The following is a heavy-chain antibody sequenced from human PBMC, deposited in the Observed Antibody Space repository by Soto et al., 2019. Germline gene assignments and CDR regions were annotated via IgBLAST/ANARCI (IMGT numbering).Heavy chain of an antibody. CDR2: ISYDANNE. J-gene: IGHJ4*02. V-gene: IGHV3-30-3*01. CDR1: GFTFSIYA. Sequence: PGESLRLSCAASGFTFSIYAMHWVRQAPGKGLEWVAVISYDANNEYYADSVKGRFTISRDNSKNTLYLQMNSLKTEDTAVYYCARAGYYYDSSGYYNQYYFDYWGQGALVTVSS. D-gene: IGHD3-22*01. CDR3: ARAGYYYDSSGYYNQYYFDY.